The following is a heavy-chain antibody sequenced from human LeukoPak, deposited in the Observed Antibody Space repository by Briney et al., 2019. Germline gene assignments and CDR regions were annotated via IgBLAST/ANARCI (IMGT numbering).Heavy chain of an antibody. D-gene: IGHD6-13*01. CDR2: INHSGST. V-gene: IGHV4-34*01. CDR1: GFTFSSYA. J-gene: IGHJ5*02. Sequence: PGGSLRLSCAASGFTFSSYAMSWIRQPPGKGLEWIGEINHSGSTNYNPSLKSRVTISVDTSKNQFSLKLSSVTAADTAVYYCARGRYSSSWYWLSWFDPWGQGTLVTVSS. CDR3: ARGRYSSSWYWLSWFDP.